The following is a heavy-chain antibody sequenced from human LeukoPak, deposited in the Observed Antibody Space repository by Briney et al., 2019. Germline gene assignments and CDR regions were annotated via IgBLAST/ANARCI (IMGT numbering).Heavy chain of an antibody. V-gene: IGHV4-34*01. Sequence: SETLSLTCAVYGGSFSGYYWSWIRQPPGKGLEWIGEINHSGSTNYNPPLKSRVTISVDTSKNQFSLKLSSVTAADTAVYYCASRYDFWSGDYWGQGTLVTVSS. J-gene: IGHJ4*02. CDR1: GGSFSGYY. CDR2: INHSGST. D-gene: IGHD3-3*01. CDR3: ASRYDFWSGDY.